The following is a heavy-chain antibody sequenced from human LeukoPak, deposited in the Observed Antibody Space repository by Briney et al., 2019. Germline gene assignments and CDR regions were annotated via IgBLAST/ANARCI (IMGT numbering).Heavy chain of an antibody. D-gene: IGHD2-15*01. CDR3: ATRRDIVVVVAAANRFDY. CDR2: IIPILGIA. CDR1: GGTFSSYA. Sequence: SVKVSCKASGGTFSSYAISWVRQAPGQGLEWMGRIIPILGIANYAQKFQGRVTITADKSTSTAYMELSSLRSEDTAVYYCATRRDIVVVVAAANRFDYWGQGTLVTVSS. V-gene: IGHV1-69*04. J-gene: IGHJ4*02.